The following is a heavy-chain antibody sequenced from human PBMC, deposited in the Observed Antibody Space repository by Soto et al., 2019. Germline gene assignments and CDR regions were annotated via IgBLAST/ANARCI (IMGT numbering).Heavy chain of an antibody. CDR2: IIPIFGTA. CDR3: ALGGGDYETDY. D-gene: IGHD2-21*02. V-gene: IGHV1-69*13. CDR1: GGTFSSYA. J-gene: IGHJ4*02. Sequence: GASVKVSCKASGGTFSSYAISWVRQAPGQGLEWMGGIIPIFGTANYAQKFQGRVTITADESTSTAYMELSSLRSEDTAVYYCALGGGDYETDYWGQGTLVTVSS.